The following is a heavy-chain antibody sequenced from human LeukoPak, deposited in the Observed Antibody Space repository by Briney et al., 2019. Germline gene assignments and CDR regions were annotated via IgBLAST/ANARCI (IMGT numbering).Heavy chain of an antibody. D-gene: IGHD6-6*01. CDR1: GFTFSTYX. CDR3: ARDFTLYGSFSWFDY. J-gene: IGHJ4*02. CDR2: IWYDGSNK. V-gene: IGHV3-33*01. Sequence: GGSLRLSCAASGFTFSTYXMXWVRQAPGKGXEXXXVIWYDGSNKYYADSVKGRFTISRDNSKHTLYLQMNSLRAEDTAMYYCARDFTLYGSFSWFDYWGQGTLVTVSS.